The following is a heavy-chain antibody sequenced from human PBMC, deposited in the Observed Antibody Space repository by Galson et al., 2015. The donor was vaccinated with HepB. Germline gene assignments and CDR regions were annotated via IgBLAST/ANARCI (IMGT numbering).Heavy chain of an antibody. V-gene: IGHV1-24*01. CDR2: FDPEDGET. D-gene: IGHD5-12*01. CDR1: GYTLTDLS. J-gene: IGHJ4*02. CDR3: ATGTGYDSALVY. Sequence: SVKVSCKVSGYTLTDLSIHWVRQAPGKGFEWMGHFDPEDGETLHAQNFQVRVTMTEGTSADTVYMELTSLRSEDTAVYYCATGTGYDSALVYWGQGTLVTVSA.